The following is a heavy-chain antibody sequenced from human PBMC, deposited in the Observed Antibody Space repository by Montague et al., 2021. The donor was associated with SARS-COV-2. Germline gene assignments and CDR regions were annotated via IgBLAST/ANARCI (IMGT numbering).Heavy chain of an antibody. D-gene: IGHD1-26*01. V-gene: IGHV3-9*01. CDR3: ARQERFYYGWYFDL. J-gene: IGHJ2*01. CDR2: VTWNSPIL. Sequence: SLRLSCAGTGFTFQDYALPWVRQVPGKGLEWVSGVTWNSPILTYADSVKGRFTISRDNAKKSIYLLMNSLRADDTAFYYCARQERFYYGWYFDLWGRGTLVTVSS. CDR1: GFTFQDYA.